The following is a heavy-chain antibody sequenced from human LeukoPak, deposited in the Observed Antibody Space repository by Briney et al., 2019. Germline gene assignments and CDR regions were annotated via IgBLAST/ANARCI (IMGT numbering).Heavy chain of an antibody. Sequence: GGSLRLSCAASGFTFNIHAMTWARQAPGRGLEWVSVISPNGDTTFYADSVKGRFTISRDNSKNMVCLQMDSLGAEDMAVYYCARNWGLDYWGQGTLVTVSS. CDR3: ARNWGLDY. CDR1: GFTFNIHA. J-gene: IGHJ4*02. D-gene: IGHD7-27*01. CDR2: ISPNGDTT. V-gene: IGHV3-23*01.